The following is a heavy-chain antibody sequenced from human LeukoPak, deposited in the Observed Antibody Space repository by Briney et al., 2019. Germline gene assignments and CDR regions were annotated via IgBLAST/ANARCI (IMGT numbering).Heavy chain of an antibody. D-gene: IGHD4-17*01. Sequence: PSETLSLTCAVSAGSFSGYYWTWIRQPPGKGLEWIGEINHSGNANYNPSLKSRVTISLDMSENHFSLKLTSVTAADTAVYYCARGQGTVTTHWGQGTLVTVSS. CDR1: AGSFSGYY. J-gene: IGHJ4*02. CDR2: INHSGNA. V-gene: IGHV4-34*01. CDR3: ARGQGTVTTH.